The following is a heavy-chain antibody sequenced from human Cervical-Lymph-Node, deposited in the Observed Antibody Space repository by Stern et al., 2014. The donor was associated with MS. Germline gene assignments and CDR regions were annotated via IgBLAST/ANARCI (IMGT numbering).Heavy chain of an antibody. D-gene: IGHD3-3*01. Sequence: VQLVESGAEVKKPGASVKVSCKASGYTFTSYGISWVRQAPGQGLEWMGWISAYNGNTNYAQKLQGRVTMTTDTSTSTAYMELRSLRSDDTAVYYCARDLYDFWSGYYRSPGYWGQGTLVTVSS. J-gene: IGHJ4*02. CDR2: ISAYNGNT. V-gene: IGHV1-18*04. CDR3: ARDLYDFWSGYYRSPGY. CDR1: GYTFTSYG.